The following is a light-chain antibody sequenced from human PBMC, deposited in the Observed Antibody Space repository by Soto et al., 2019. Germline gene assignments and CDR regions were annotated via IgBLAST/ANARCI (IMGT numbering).Light chain of an antibody. CDR3: QQRSNWPGT. J-gene: IGKJ1*01. CDR2: DAS. Sequence: EIVLTQSPATLSLSPGERATLSCRASQSVSSYLAWYPQKPGQAPRLLIYDASNSATGIPARFSGSGSGTDFPLTISSLEPQDFAVYYCQQRSNWPGTFGQGTKVEIK. CDR1: QSVSSY. V-gene: IGKV3-11*01.